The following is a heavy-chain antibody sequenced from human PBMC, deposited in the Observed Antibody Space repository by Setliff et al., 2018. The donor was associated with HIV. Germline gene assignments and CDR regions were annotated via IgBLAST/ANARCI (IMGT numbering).Heavy chain of an antibody. V-gene: IGHV1-46*01. Sequence: ASVKVSCKVSGGTLGSYAINWVRQAPGQGPEWLGIINPSGGATEHAQKFQGRVTMTRDTPTSTVYMELRSLKSEDTAVYYCARVKQQLAPFDYWGQGTLVTVSS. CDR3: ARVKQQLAPFDY. D-gene: IGHD6-13*01. CDR1: GGTLGSYA. J-gene: IGHJ4*02. CDR2: INPSGGAT.